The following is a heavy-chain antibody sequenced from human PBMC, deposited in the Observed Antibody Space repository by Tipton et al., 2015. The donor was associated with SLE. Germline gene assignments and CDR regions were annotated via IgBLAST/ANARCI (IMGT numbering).Heavy chain of an antibody. V-gene: IGHV3-23*01. Sequence: GSLRLSCAASGYSFSSYAMNWVRQAPGKGLEWVSHISGSGGSTNHADSVKGRFTISRDNSKNTLYMQMNSLRAEDTAVYYCARDASDTIEEVPAADYWGQGTLVTVSS. D-gene: IGHD2-2*01. CDR2: ISGSGGST. CDR1: GYSFSSYA. J-gene: IGHJ4*02. CDR3: ARDASDTIEEVPAADY.